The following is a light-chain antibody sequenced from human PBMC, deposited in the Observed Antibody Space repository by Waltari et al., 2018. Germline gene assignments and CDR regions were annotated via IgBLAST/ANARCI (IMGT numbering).Light chain of an antibody. CDR3: QQYSGPIS. Sequence: DIQLTQSPSTLSASVGDRVPITCRAKQNINIWLAWYRKKPGKAPDLLIDKASTLQSGVPTRFSGSGSGTEFTLTISSLQPDDFATYYGQQYSGPISFGPGTRVLIK. CDR2: KAS. CDR1: QNINIW. J-gene: IGKJ3*01. V-gene: IGKV1-5*03.